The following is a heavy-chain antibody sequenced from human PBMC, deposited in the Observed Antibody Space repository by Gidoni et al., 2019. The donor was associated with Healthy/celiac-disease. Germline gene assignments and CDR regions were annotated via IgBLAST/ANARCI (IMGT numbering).Heavy chain of an antibody. CDR2: INSDGSST. V-gene: IGHV3-74*01. CDR3: ARGYGSSWSPRNAFDI. J-gene: IGHJ3*02. D-gene: IGHD6-13*01. CDR1: GFTFSSYW. Sequence: EVQLVESGGGLVQPGGSLRLSCAASGFTFSSYWMHWVRQAPGKGLVWVSRINSDGSSTSYADSVEGRFTISRDNAKNTLYLQMNSLRAEDTAVYYCARGYGSSWSPRNAFDIWGQGTMVTVSS.